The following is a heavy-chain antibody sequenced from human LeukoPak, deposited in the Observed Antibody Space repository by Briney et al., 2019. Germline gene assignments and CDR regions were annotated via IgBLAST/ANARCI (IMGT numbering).Heavy chain of an antibody. D-gene: IGHD3-22*01. Sequence: PSETLSLTCAVYGGSFSGYYWSWIRQPPGKGLEWIGEINHSGSTNYSPSLKSRVTISVDTSKNQFSLKLSSVTAADTAVYYCARVRSRITMIPDAFDIWGQGTMVTVSS. CDR2: INHSGST. CDR3: ARVRSRITMIPDAFDI. V-gene: IGHV4-34*01. J-gene: IGHJ3*02. CDR1: GGSFSGYY.